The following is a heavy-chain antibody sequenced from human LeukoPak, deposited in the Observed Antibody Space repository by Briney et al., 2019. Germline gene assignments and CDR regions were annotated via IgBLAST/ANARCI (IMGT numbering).Heavy chain of an antibody. V-gene: IGHV3-66*01. J-gene: IGHJ4*02. CDR2: IYSGGST. CDR1: GFTVSSNY. Sequence: GGSLGLSCAASGFTVSSNYMSWVRQAPGKGLEWVSVIYSGGSTYYADSVKGRFTISRDNSKSTPYLQMNSLRAEDTAVYYCARGLGDNSGYYFGYFDYWGQGTLVTVSS. D-gene: IGHD3-22*01. CDR3: ARGLGDNSGYYFGYFDY.